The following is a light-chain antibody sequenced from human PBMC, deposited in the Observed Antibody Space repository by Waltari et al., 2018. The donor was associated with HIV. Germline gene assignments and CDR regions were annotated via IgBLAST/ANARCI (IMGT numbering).Light chain of an antibody. CDR1: SSDVGGYNY. J-gene: IGLJ2*01. V-gene: IGLV2-8*01. CDR2: QVN. CDR3: SSFAGSNNLMV. Sequence: QSALTQPPYASGSPGQSVTISCTGTSSDVGGYNYVSWYQQHPGKAPKLMIYQVNKRPSGVPARFSGTKSGNRASLTVSGLQAEDEADYYCSSFAGSNNLMVFGGGTKLTVL.